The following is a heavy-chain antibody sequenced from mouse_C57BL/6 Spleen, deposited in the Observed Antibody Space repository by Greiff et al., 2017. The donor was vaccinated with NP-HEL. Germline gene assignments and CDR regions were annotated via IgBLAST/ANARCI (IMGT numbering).Heavy chain of an antibody. CDR1: GYTFTSYW. CDR3: ARGYYDYDRGDAMDY. J-gene: IGHJ4*01. CDR2: IDPSDSET. V-gene: IGHV1-52*01. Sequence: VQLQQPGAELVRPGSSVKLSCKASGYTFTSYWMHWVKQRPIQGLEWIGNIDPSDSETHYNQKFKDKATLTVDKSSSTAYMQLSSLTSEDSAVYYCARGYYDYDRGDAMDYWGQGTSVTVSS. D-gene: IGHD2-4*01.